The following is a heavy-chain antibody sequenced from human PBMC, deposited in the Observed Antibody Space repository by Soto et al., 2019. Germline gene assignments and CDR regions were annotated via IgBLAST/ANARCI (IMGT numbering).Heavy chain of an antibody. D-gene: IGHD1-1*01. CDR1: GFTFSRYT. Sequence: GGSLRLSCAASGFTFSRYTMHWVRQAPGKGLEWVAVVWYDGSTKYYADSVRGRFTISRDNSKNTLYLQMNSLRVEDTAVYYCAKKVPGSNPLDSPGQGAPVTVSS. V-gene: IGHV3-33*06. CDR2: VWYDGSTK. CDR3: AKKVPGSNPLDS. J-gene: IGHJ4*02.